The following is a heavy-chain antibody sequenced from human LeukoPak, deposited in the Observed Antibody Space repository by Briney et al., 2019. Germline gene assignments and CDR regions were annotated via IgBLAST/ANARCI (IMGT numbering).Heavy chain of an antibody. CDR3: ARVHYDTHDRDGDDY. Sequence: ASVKVSCKASGYTFTGYYMHRVRQAPGQGLEWMGRINPNSGGTNYAQKFQGRVTMTRDTSISTAYMELSRLRSDDTAVYYCARVHYDTHDRDGDDYWGQGTLVTVSS. CDR2: INPNSGGT. CDR1: GYTFTGYY. V-gene: IGHV1-2*06. J-gene: IGHJ4*02. D-gene: IGHD3-9*01.